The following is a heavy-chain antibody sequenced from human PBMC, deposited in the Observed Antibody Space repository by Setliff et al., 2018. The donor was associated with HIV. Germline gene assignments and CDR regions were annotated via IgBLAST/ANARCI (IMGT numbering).Heavy chain of an antibody. V-gene: IGHV3-11*05. D-gene: IGHD4-17*01. J-gene: IGHJ4*02. CDR1: GFTFSDYY. Sequence: PGGSLRLSCAASGFTFSDYYMGWIRQAPGKGLEWVSYISSSSSYTNYADSVKGRFTISRDNAKNSLYLQMNSLRAEDTAVYFCTRDGGGDYGVYAPDYWGQGTLVTVSS. CDR2: ISSSSSYT. CDR3: TRDGGGDYGVYAPDY.